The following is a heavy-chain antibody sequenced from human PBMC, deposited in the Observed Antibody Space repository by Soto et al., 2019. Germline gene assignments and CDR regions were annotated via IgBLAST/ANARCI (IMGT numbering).Heavy chain of an antibody. V-gene: IGHV3-23*01. D-gene: IGHD6-13*01. CDR1: GFTFSSYA. Sequence: HSCAASGFTFSSYAMSWVRQAPGKGLEWVSAISGSGGSTYYADSVKGRFTISRDNSKNTLYLQMNSLRAEDTAVYYCAKDIALIPSSIAAAGSTTFDYWGQGTLVTVSS. CDR2: ISGSGGST. J-gene: IGHJ4*02. CDR3: AKDIALIPSSIAAAGSTTFDY.